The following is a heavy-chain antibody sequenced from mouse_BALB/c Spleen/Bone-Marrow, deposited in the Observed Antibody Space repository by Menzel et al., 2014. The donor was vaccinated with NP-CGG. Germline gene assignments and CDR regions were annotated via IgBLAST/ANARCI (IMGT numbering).Heavy chain of an antibody. CDR3: ARDPPYAMDY. CDR2: IDPANGNT. Sequence: VQLKHSGAELVKPGASVKLSCTASGFNIKDTYMHWVKQRPEQGLEWIGRIDPANGNTKYDPKFQGKATITADTSSNTAYLQLSSLTSEDTAVYYCARDPPYAMDYWGQGTSVTVSS. CDR1: GFNIKDTY. J-gene: IGHJ4*01. V-gene: IGHV14-3*02.